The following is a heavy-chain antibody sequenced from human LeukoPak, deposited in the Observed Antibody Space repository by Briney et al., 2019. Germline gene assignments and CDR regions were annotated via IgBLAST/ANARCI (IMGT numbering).Heavy chain of an antibody. V-gene: IGHV3-30*18. CDR3: AKDKGLTMVRGVKE. D-gene: IGHD3-10*01. J-gene: IGHJ4*02. CDR2: ISYDGSNK. CDR1: GFTFSSYG. Sequence: GRSLRLSCAASGFTFSSYGMHWVRQAPGKGLEWVAVISYDGSNKYYADSVKGRFTISRDNSKNTLYLQMNSLRAEHTVVYHGAKDKGLTMVRGVKEWGQGTLVTVSS.